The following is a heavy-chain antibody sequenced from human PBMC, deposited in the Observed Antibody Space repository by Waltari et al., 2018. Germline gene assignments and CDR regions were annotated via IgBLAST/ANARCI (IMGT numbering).Heavy chain of an antibody. CDR3: AKGGGIRDAFDI. V-gene: IGHV3-9*01. CDR1: GFTFVIYA. Sequence: ELPLVESGDGLVKLGRSLSLSCAASGFTFVIYAMHWVRQAPGKGLEWVSGITWNSANIGYADSVQGRFTSSRDNAKYSLYLQLNSLRAEDTALYYCAKGGGIRDAFDIWGQGTMVTVSS. J-gene: IGHJ3*02. CDR2: ITWNSANI. D-gene: IGHD1-26*01.